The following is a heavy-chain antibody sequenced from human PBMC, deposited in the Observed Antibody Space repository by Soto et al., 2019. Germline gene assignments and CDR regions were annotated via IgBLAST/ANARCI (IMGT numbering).Heavy chain of an antibody. V-gene: IGHV3-23*01. CDR2: MSGSGGNT. CDR3: AKHVQIFYYNYYMDV. J-gene: IGHJ6*03. Sequence: EVQLLESGGGLVQPGGSLRLSCAASGFTFSSYAMSWVRQAPGKGLEWVSAMSGSGGNTYYADSVKGRFTNSRDNSKNTLYLQMTSLRAEDTAVYYCAKHVQIFYYNYYMDVWGKGTTVTVSS. D-gene: IGHD3-3*01. CDR1: GFTFSSYA.